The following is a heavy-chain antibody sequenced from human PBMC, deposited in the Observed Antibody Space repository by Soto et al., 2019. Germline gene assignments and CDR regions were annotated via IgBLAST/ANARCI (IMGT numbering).Heavy chain of an antibody. CDR2: ISYDGGSNK. J-gene: IGHJ6*02. Sequence: QVQLVESGGGVVQPGRSLRLSCAASGFTFSSYAMHWVRQAPGEGLEWVAVISYDGGSNKYYADSVKGRLTISRDNSRNTLYLQMNSLRAEDTAVYYCARVVATITDYYYGMDVWGQGTTVTVSS. V-gene: IGHV3-30-3*01. D-gene: IGHD5-12*01. CDR3: ARVVATITDYYYGMDV. CDR1: GFTFSSYA.